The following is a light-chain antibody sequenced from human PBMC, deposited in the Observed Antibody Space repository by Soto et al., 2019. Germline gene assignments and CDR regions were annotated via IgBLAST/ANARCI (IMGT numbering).Light chain of an antibody. Sequence: EIVLTQSPGTLSLSPGERATLSCRASQSVGSNYLAWYQQKPGQTPRLLIYAASSRATGIPDRFSGSGSGTDFTLTISRLEPEDFAVYYCQQYGSSPPTWTFGQGTKVEIK. CDR2: AAS. V-gene: IGKV3-20*01. CDR1: QSVGSNY. CDR3: QQYGSSPPTWT. J-gene: IGKJ1*01.